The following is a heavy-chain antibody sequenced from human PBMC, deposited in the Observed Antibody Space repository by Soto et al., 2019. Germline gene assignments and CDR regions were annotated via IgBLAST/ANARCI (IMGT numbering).Heavy chain of an antibody. V-gene: IGHV3-33*01. CDR2: IWYDGSNK. CDR1: GFTFSSYG. CDR3: ARDYPSDEYYYGSETAFDI. Sequence: GGSLRLSCAASGFTFSSYGMHWVRQAPGKGLEWVAVIWYDGSNKYYADSVKGRFTISRDNSKNTLYLQMNSLRAEDTAVYYCARDYPSDEYYYGSETAFDIWGQGTMVTVSS. D-gene: IGHD3-10*01. J-gene: IGHJ3*02.